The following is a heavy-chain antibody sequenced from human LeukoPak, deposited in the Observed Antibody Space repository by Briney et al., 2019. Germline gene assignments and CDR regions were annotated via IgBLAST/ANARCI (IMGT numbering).Heavy chain of an antibody. V-gene: IGHV3-23*01. D-gene: IGHD1-1*01. CDR1: GFAFSDYY. J-gene: IGHJ4*02. CDR2: LSGSGGIA. CDR3: ARDPHRTGTDKMFDY. Sequence: GGSLRLSCAASGFAFSDYYIDWVRQAPGKGLEWVSSLSGSGGIAYYADFVRGRFTISRDNSKNTLYLQVNSLRAEDTAVYYCARDPHRTGTDKMFDYWGQGTLVTVSS.